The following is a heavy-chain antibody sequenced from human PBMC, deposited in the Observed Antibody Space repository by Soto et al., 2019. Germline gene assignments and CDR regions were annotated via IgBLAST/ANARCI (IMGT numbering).Heavy chain of an antibody. CDR1: GDTFSSYA. D-gene: IGHD2-21*01. J-gene: IGHJ6*02. Sequence: QVQLVQSGAELKKTGSSVTVSCRASGDTFSSYAVNWVRQAPGRGLEWMGRIITVLGTTDYAQNFKGRVTITAEKSTKTXYXXLRSLRSDDTAVYYCARRRYCGYDCYHKHSYGMDVWGPGTTVTVAS. CDR3: ARRRYCGYDCYHKHSYGMDV. V-gene: IGHV1-69*08. CDR2: IITVLGTT.